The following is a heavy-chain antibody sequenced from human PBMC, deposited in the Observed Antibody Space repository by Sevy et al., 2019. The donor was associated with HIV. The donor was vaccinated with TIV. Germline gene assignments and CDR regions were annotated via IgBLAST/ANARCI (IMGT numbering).Heavy chain of an antibody. D-gene: IGHD3-22*01. Sequence: ASVKVSCKASGYTFTSYGISWVRQAPGQGLEWMGWISAYNGNTNYAQKLQGRVTMTTDTSTSTAYMELGSLRSDDTAVYYCAREGGPYYYDSSGYEYYFDYWGQGTLVTVSS. CDR3: AREGGPYYYDSSGYEYYFDY. J-gene: IGHJ4*02. CDR1: GYTFTSYG. CDR2: ISAYNGNT. V-gene: IGHV1-18*01.